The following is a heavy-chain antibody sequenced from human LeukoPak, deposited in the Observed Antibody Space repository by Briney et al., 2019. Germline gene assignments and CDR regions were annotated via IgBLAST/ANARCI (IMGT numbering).Heavy chain of an antibody. D-gene: IGHD3-22*01. J-gene: IGHJ3*02. Sequence: PSETLSLTCTVSGGSITTYYWTWIRQPPGKGLEWIGFISNTGTTNYNPSLKSRVTISVDTSKNRFSLKLSSVTAADRALYYCARGMIAQSAGAFDIWGQGTVVTVSS. CDR1: GGSITTYY. CDR3: ARGMIAQSAGAFDI. CDR2: ISNTGTT. V-gene: IGHV4-59*01.